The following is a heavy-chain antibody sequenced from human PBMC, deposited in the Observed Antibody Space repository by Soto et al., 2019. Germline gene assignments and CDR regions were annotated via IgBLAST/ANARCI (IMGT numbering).Heavy chain of an antibody. V-gene: IGHV4-4*07. Sequence: QVQLQQSGPGLVKPSETLSLICTVSGASVNNYYWSWIRQPAGGGLEWIGRVLTNGGANYNPSLKSRVTMSVDTSKNQVSLNLRPVTAADTAVYFGARDFTTIYYNDGLDVWGQGTTVTVAS. CDR2: VLTNGGA. CDR3: ARDFTTIYYNDGLDV. CDR1: GASVNNYY. J-gene: IGHJ6*02.